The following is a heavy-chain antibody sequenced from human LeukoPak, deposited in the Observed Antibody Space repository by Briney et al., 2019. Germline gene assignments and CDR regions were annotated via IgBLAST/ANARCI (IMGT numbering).Heavy chain of an antibody. CDR1: GFTFSSYS. CDR2: ISSSSSYI. D-gene: IGHD3-3*01. J-gene: IGHJ4*02. Sequence: GSLRLSCAASGFTFSSYSMNWVRQAPGKGLEWVSSISSSSSYIYYADSVKGRFTISRDNAKNSLYLQMNSLRAEDTAVYYCARNAGSGYYSWWGQGTLVTVSS. V-gene: IGHV3-21*01. CDR3: ARNAGSGYYSW.